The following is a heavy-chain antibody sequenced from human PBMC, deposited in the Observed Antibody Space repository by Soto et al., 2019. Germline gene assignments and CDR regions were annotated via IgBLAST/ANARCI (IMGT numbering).Heavy chain of an antibody. CDR2: LSGSVDTT. D-gene: IGHD1-26*01. J-gene: IGHJ4*02. Sequence: DVQLLESEGGLVQPGGSLRLSCAASGFTFSSAAVSWLRQAPGKGLEWVSTLSGSVDTTYYADSVKGRFTISRDNPKNTLYLQMNSLRAEDTALYYCAKTRERGIYFYFDSWGQGALLTVSS. CDR3: AKTRERGIYFYFDS. CDR1: GFTFSSAA. V-gene: IGHV3-23*01.